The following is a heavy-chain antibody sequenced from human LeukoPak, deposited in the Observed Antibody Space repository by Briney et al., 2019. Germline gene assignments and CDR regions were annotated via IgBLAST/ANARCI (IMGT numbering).Heavy chain of an antibody. CDR2: IFHSGST. J-gene: IGHJ4*02. CDR3: ARLQPSRYYFDY. Sequence: SETLSLTCAVSSGSIFSSNWWSWVRQPPGKGLEWIGQIFHSGSTSYSPSLKSRVTISVDKSKNQFSLRLTSVTAADTAVYYCARLQPSRYYFDYWGQGTLVTVSS. CDR1: SGSIFSSNW. V-gene: IGHV4-4*02.